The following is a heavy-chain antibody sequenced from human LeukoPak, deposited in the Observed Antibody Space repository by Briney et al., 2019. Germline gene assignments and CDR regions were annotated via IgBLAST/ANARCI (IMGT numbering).Heavy chain of an antibody. Sequence: GGSLRLSCAASGFTFDDYAMHWVRQAPGKGLEWVSLISGDGGSTYYADSVKGRFTTSRDNSKNSLYLQMNSLRTEDTALYYCAKGGPYYDILTGDFDYWGQGTLVTVSS. D-gene: IGHD3-9*01. CDR1: GFTFDDYA. V-gene: IGHV3-43*02. CDR3: AKGGPYYDILTGDFDY. CDR2: ISGDGGST. J-gene: IGHJ4*02.